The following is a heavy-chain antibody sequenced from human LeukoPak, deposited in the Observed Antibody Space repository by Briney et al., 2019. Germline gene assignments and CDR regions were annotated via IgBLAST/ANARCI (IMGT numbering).Heavy chain of an antibody. D-gene: IGHD2-2*01. Sequence: ASVTVSCKASGYTFTSYGISWVRQAPGQGLEWMGWISAYNGNTNYAQKLQGRVTMTTDTSTSTAYMELRSLRSDDTAVYYCARPQEDCSSTSCYPFWFDPWGQGTLVTVSS. J-gene: IGHJ5*02. V-gene: IGHV1-18*01. CDR3: ARPQEDCSSTSCYPFWFDP. CDR2: ISAYNGNT. CDR1: GYTFTSYG.